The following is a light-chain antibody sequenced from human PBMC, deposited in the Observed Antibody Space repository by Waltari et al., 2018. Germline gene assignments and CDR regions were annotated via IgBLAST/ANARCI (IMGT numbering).Light chain of an antibody. V-gene: IGKV3-20*01. CDR1: QSLRIY. J-gene: IGKJ1*01. CDR2: HAS. CDR3: QHYESLPVT. Sequence: SCRASQSLRIYLAWYQQKPGQAPRRLIYHASTRATGIPDRFSGSGSGTDFSLTISRLEPEDFAVYYCQHYESLPVTFGQGTKVEIK.